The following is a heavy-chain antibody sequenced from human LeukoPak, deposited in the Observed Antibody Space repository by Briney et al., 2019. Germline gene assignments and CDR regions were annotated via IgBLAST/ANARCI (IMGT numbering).Heavy chain of an antibody. CDR3: AVGSAYYFDY. D-gene: IGHD3-10*01. V-gene: IGHV4-39*01. J-gene: IGHJ4*02. CDR1: GDSISRSTYH. CDR2: ISYSGST. Sequence: SETLSLTCSVSGDSISRSTYHWAWIRQPPGKGLEWIGTISYSGSTYYNPSLKSRLTISVDMSKNQFSLKLSSVTAADTAVYYCAVGSAYYFDYWGQGTLVTVSS.